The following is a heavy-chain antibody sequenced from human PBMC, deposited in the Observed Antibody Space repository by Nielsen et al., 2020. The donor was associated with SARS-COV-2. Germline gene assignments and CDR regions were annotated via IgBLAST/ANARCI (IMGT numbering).Heavy chain of an antibody. D-gene: IGHD5-18*01. Sequence: GESLKISCAASGFSVSSHDMNWVRQAPGKGLQWVSLIYGDGSTKYADSVKGRFTISRDNSRNTVYLQMNSLRPEDTAVYYCAREFALRDTAYFDYWGQGTLVTASS. CDR3: AREFALRDTAYFDY. V-gene: IGHV3-53*01. CDR2: IYGDGST. CDR1: GFSVSSHD. J-gene: IGHJ4*02.